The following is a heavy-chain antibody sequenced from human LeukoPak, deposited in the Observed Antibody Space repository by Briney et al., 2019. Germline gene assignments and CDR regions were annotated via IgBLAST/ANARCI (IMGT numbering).Heavy chain of an antibody. V-gene: IGHV3-53*01. CDR2: VNSRGVT. CDR3: AKERQTGDYFTSDS. J-gene: IGHJ4*02. CDR1: GFTFSNAW. Sequence: GGSLRLSCAGSGFTFSNAWMNWVRQAPGKGLEWVSAVNSRGVTYYPGSVKGRFTTSRDNSKNTLYLQMNSLRVEDTAIYFCAKERQTGDYFTSDSWGQGTLVTVSS. D-gene: IGHD4-17*01.